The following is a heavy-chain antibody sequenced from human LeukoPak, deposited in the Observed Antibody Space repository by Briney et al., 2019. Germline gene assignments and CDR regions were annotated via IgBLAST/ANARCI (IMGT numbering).Heavy chain of an antibody. V-gene: IGHV3-30*18. D-gene: IGHD3-10*01. J-gene: IGHJ6*02. CDR2: ISYDGSDE. CDR3: AKDRGLGSYYNLDVMDV. CDR1: GFTFSSYG. Sequence: PGGSLRLSCAASGFTFSSYGTHWVRQAPDKGLEWVAIISYDGSDEYYADSVKGRFTISRDNSENTLYLQMNSLRAEDTAVYYCAKDRGLGSYYNLDVMDVWGQGTTVTVSS.